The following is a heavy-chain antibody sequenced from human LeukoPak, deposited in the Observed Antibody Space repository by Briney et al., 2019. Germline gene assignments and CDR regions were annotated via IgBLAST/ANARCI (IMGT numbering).Heavy chain of an antibody. D-gene: IGHD3-3*01. CDR3: ARDPQISYDFWSGYPNNWFDP. Sequence: ASVKVSCKASGYTFTGYYMNWVRQAPGQGLEWMGWINPNSGGTNYAQKFQGRVTMTRDTSISTAYMELSRLRSDDTAVYYCARDPQISYDFWSGYPNNWFDPWGQGNLVTVSS. J-gene: IGHJ5*02. V-gene: IGHV1-2*02. CDR1: GYTFTGYY. CDR2: INPNSGGT.